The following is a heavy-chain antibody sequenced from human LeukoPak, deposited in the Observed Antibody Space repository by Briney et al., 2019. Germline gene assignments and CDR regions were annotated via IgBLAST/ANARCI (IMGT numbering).Heavy chain of an antibody. V-gene: IGHV1-2*02. CDR1: GYTFTGYY. CDR2: INLNSGGT. J-gene: IGHJ4*02. CDR3: ARVSLTMIQGAEPLDY. D-gene: IGHD3-10*01. Sequence: RASVKVSCKASGYTFTGYYIHWVRQAPGQGLEWMGWINLNSGGTNYPQKFRGRVTMTRATSISTANMELSRLRSDDTAVYYCARVSLTMIQGAEPLDYWGQGTLVTVSS.